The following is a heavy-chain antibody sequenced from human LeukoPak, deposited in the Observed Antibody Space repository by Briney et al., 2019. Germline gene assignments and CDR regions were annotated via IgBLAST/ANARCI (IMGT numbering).Heavy chain of an antibody. J-gene: IGHJ4*02. CDR3: AKGGGATVTCFDY. CDR2: ISYDGSNK. V-gene: IGHV3-30*18. D-gene: IGHD4-17*01. CDR1: GFTFSSYG. Sequence: GGSLRLCCAASGFTFSSYGMHWGRQAPGKGLEWVAVISYDGSNKYYADSVKGRFTISRDNSKNTLYLQMNILRAEDTAVYYCAKGGGATVTCFDYWGQGTLVTVSS.